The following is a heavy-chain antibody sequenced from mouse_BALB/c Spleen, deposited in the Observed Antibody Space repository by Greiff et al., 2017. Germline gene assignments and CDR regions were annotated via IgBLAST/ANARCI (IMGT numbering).Heavy chain of an antibody. CDR2: IYPSDSYT. Sequence: QVQLQQPGAELVRPGASVKLSCKASGYTFTSYWINWVKQRPGQGLEWIGNIYPSDSYTNYNQKFKDKATLTVDKSSSTAYMQLSSPTSEDSAVYYCTVITTDAMDYWGQGTSVTVSS. CDR3: TVITTDAMDY. V-gene: IGHV1-69*02. J-gene: IGHJ4*01. CDR1: GYTFTSYW. D-gene: IGHD1-1*01.